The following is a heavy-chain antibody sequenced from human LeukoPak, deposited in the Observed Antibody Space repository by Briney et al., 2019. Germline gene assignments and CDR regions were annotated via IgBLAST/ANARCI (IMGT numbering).Heavy chain of an antibody. CDR2: INPKSVGT. CDR1: GYTFTGYY. Sequence: ASVKVSCKASGYTFTGYYMHWVRHAPGQGLEWMGRINPKSVGTNYTQKFQGRVTMPRDTSISKAYMELSRLRSDDTAVYYCARAGSGSYYDAFDIWGQGTMVTVSS. D-gene: IGHD1-26*01. V-gene: IGHV1-2*06. CDR3: ARAGSGSYYDAFDI. J-gene: IGHJ3*02.